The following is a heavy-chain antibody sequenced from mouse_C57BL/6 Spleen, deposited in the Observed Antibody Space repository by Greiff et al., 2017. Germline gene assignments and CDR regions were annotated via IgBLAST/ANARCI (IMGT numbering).Heavy chain of an antibody. J-gene: IGHJ1*03. CDR3: ARGSSYWYFDV. CDR2: IWSGGST. CDR1: GFSLTSYG. V-gene: IGHV2-2*01. D-gene: IGHD1-1*01. Sequence: LQESGPGLVQPSQSLSITCTVSGFSLTSYGVHWVRQSPGKGLEWLGVIWSGGSTDYNAAFISRLSISKDNSKSQVFFKMNSLQADDTAIYYCARGSSYWYFDVWGTGTTVTVSS.